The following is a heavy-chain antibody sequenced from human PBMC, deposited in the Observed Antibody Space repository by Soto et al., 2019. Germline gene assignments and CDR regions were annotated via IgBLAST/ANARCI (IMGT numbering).Heavy chain of an antibody. Sequence: ASETLSLTCTVSDGSISNFYWSWIRQPPGKGLEWIGYISSSGNTNYNPSLKSQVSISVDTSKNQFSLNLTSVTAADTAVYYCARAPMVLTRSYFDSWGQGTPVTVSS. D-gene: IGHD3-22*01. CDR2: ISSSGNT. V-gene: IGHV4-59*01. CDR3: ARAPMVLTRSYFDS. J-gene: IGHJ4*02. CDR1: DGSISNFY.